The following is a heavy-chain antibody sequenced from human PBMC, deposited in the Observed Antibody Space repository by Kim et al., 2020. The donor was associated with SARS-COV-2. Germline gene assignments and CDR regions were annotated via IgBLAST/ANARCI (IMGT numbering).Heavy chain of an antibody. V-gene: IGHV1-2*02. CDR3: ARDHNTMVPDYYYYYMDV. J-gene: IGHJ6*03. CDR1: GYTFTGYY. CDR2: INPNSGGT. Sequence: ASVKVSCKASGYTFTGYYMHWVRQAPGQGLEWMGWINPNSGGTNYAQKFQGRVTMTRDTSISTAYMELSRLRSDDTAVYYCARDHNTMVPDYYYYYMDVWGKGTTVTVSS. D-gene: IGHD3-10*01.